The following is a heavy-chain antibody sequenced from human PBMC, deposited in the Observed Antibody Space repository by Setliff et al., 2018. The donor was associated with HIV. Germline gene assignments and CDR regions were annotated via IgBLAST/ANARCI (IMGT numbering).Heavy chain of an antibody. CDR1: GGSISSGGYY. V-gene: IGHV4-39*01. J-gene: IGHJ5*02. D-gene: IGHD5-12*01. CDR2: MHYSGST. CDR3: ARTWWLRSNWFDP. Sequence: SQTLSLTCTVSGGSISSGGYYWSWIRQHPGKGLEWIGSMHYSGSTYYNPSLKSRVTISVDTSKNQFSLKLSSVTAADTAVYYCARTWWLRSNWFDPWGQGTLVTVSS.